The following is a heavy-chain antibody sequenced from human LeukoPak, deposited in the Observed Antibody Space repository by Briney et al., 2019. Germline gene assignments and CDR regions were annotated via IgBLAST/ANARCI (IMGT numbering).Heavy chain of an antibody. CDR1: GFTFSSYA. D-gene: IGHD3-22*01. V-gene: IGHV3-30-3*01. Sequence: PGGSLRLSCAASGFTFSSYAMHWVRQAPGKGLEWVAVISYDGSNKYYADSVKGRFTISRDNSKNTLYLQMNSLRAEDTAVYYCARDIEKETGITMIALLGDYWGQGTLVTVSS. CDR2: ISYDGSNK. J-gene: IGHJ4*02. CDR3: ARDIEKETGITMIALLGDY.